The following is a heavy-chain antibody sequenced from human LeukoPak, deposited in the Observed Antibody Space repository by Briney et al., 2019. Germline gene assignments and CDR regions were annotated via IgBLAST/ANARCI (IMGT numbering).Heavy chain of an antibody. Sequence: SETLSLTCIVSGGSISGYYWTWIRQPPGKGLEWIGYIYYSGSTNYSPSLKSRVTISVDTSKNQFSLKLSSVTAADTAVYYCAKPLGNYGDRGITFDYWGQGTLVTVSS. CDR3: AKPLGNYGDRGITFDY. J-gene: IGHJ4*02. CDR2: IYYSGST. V-gene: IGHV4-59*12. CDR1: GGSISGYY. D-gene: IGHD4-17*01.